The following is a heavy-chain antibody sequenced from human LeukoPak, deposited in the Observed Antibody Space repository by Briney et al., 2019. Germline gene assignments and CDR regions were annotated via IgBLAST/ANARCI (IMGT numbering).Heavy chain of an antibody. V-gene: IGHV3-66*01. Sequence: PGESLRLSCAASGFTVSSNYMSWVRQAPGKGLEWVSVIYSGGSTYYADSVKGRFTISRDNPKNTLYLQMNSLRAEDTAVYYCARTPGRLGESSLGGFDYWGQGTLVTVSS. CDR3: ARTPGRLGESSLGGFDY. CDR2: IYSGGST. J-gene: IGHJ4*02. D-gene: IGHD3-16*02. CDR1: GFTVSSNY.